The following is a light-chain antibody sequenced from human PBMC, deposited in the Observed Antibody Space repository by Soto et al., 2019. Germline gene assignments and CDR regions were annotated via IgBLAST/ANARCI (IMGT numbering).Light chain of an antibody. CDR1: QTIDSW. CDR2: DAS. CDR3: QQYKT. J-gene: IGKJ1*01. Sequence: DIQMTQSPSILSASVGDSVTITCRASQTIDSWVAWYQQKPGKAPKLLIYDASSLESGVPSRFSGSGSGTEFTLTIRSLQPDDVATYYCQQYKTFGQGTKVDIK. V-gene: IGKV1-5*01.